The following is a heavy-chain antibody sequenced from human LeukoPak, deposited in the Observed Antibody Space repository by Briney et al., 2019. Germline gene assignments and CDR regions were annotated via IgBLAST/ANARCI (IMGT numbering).Heavy chain of an antibody. CDR1: GGSIRTGDYY. D-gene: IGHD3-10*01. Sequence: SETLSLTCTVSGGSIRTGDYYWSWIPQPPGKGLEWIGNIYFSGDTSYNPSLKSRLTISLDTSKNQYSLTLTSVTAADTAFYYCASRNFYYYGSGTYPARFDYWGQGILATVSS. V-gene: IGHV4-30-4*01. CDR3: ASRNFYYYGSGTYPARFDY. CDR2: IYFSGDT. J-gene: IGHJ4*02.